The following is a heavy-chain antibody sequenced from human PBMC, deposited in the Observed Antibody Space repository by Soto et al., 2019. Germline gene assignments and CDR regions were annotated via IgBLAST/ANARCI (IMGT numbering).Heavy chain of an antibody. CDR3: ARGGYDFWSGYYFSYFDY. J-gene: IGHJ4*02. Sequence: SETLSLTCAVSSGSISSSNWWSWVRQPPGKGLEWIGEIYHSGSTNYNPSLKSRVTISVDKSKNQFSLKLSSVTAADTAVYYCARGGYDFWSGYYFSYFDYWGQGTLVTVSS. D-gene: IGHD3-3*01. CDR2: IYHSGST. CDR1: SGSISSSNW. V-gene: IGHV4-4*02.